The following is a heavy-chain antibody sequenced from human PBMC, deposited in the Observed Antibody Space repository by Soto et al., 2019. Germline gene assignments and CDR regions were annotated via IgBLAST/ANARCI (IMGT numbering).Heavy chain of an antibody. J-gene: IGHJ5*02. D-gene: IGHD3-3*01. CDR1: GGSFSGYY. CDR2: INHSGST. Sequence: PSETLSLTCAVYGGSFSGYYWSWIRQPPGKGLEWIGEINHSGSTNYNPSLKSRVTISVDTSKNQFSLKLSSVTAADTAVYYCARGTLRNWLDPWGQGTLVTVYS. V-gene: IGHV4-34*01. CDR3: ARGTLRNWLDP.